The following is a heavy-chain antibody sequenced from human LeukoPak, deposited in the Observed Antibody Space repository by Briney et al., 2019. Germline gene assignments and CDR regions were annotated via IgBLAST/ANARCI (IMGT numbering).Heavy chain of an antibody. CDR1: GFTFSSYA. Sequence: QPGGSLRLSCAASGFTFSSYAMSWVRQAPGKGLEWVSTVSGNGGITYYADSMKGRFTISRDNSKNTLFLQMNSLRGEDTAVYYCAKDPVYGSGQSHPSDYWGEGTLVSVSS. V-gene: IGHV3-23*01. CDR3: AKDPVYGSGQSHPSDY. CDR2: VSGNGGIT. D-gene: IGHD3-3*01. J-gene: IGHJ4*02.